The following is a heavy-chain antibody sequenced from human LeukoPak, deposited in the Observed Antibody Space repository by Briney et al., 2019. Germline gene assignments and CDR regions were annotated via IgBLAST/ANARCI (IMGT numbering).Heavy chain of an antibody. CDR3: TTNPYDRSGYHI. V-gene: IGHV3-15*01. Sequence: GGSLRLSCATSGLTFIKAWMTWVRQAPGEGLEWVGRIKSNSDGGTTDYAAPVKGRFTISRDDSKNTLYLQMNSLKTEDTAVYYCTTNPYDRSGYHIWGQGTMVTVSS. J-gene: IGHJ3*02. CDR2: IKSNSDGGTT. D-gene: IGHD3-22*01. CDR1: GLTFIKAW.